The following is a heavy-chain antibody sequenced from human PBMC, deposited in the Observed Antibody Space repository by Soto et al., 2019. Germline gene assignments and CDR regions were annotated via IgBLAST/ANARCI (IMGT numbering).Heavy chain of an antibody. J-gene: IGHJ4*02. V-gene: IGHV3-33*01. CDR3: ARDCAGYSSGWYQRGGFDY. Sequence: QVQLVESGGGVVQPGRSLRLSCAASGFTFSSYGMHWVRQAPGKGLEWVAVIWYDGSNKYYADSVKGRFTISRDNSKNPLYLKMNSLRAEDTAVYYCARDCAGYSSGWYQRGGFDYWGQGTLVTVSS. D-gene: IGHD6-19*01. CDR2: IWYDGSNK. CDR1: GFTFSSYG.